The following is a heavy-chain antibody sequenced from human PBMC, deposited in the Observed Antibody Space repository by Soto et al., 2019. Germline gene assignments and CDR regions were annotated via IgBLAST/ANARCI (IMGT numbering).Heavy chain of an antibody. D-gene: IGHD3-10*01. V-gene: IGHV1-18*01. Sequence: ASVKVSCKASGYTFTSYGISWVRQAPGQGLEWMGWISAYNGNTNYAQKLQGRVTMTTDTSTSTAYMELRSLRSDDTAVYYCARDPQAWFGKFYNYYYYYMDVWGKGTTVTVSS. J-gene: IGHJ6*03. CDR1: GYTFTSYG. CDR3: ARDPQAWFGKFYNYYYYYMDV. CDR2: ISAYNGNT.